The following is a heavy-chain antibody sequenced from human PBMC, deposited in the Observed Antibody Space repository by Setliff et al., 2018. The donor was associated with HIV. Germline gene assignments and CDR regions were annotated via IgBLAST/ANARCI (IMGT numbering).Heavy chain of an antibody. CDR2: ISYGGGLK. J-gene: IGHJ4*02. CDR1: GFTFGSYP. V-gene: IGHV3-30*04. CDR3: ARDPILGGPDFFDY. Sequence: PGGSLRLSCAASGFTFGSYPMHWVRQAPGKGLEWVAVISYGGGLKLYADSVKGRFTISRDFSDNTLYLQMNSLRAEDTAVYYCARDPILGGPDFFDYWGQGTLVTVSS. D-gene: IGHD1-26*01.